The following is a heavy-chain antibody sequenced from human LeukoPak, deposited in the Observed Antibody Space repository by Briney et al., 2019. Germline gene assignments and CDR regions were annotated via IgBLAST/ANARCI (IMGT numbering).Heavy chain of an antibody. CDR1: GGSFSGYY. J-gene: IGHJ3*02. CDR3: ARIIYSAIDAFDI. CDR2: IYTSGST. D-gene: IGHD1-26*01. Sequence: PSETLSLTCAVYGGSFSGYYWSWIRQPAGKGLEWIGRIYTSGSTNYNPSLKSRVTMSVDTSKNQFSLKLSSVTAADTAVYYCARIIYSAIDAFDIWGQGTMVTVSS. V-gene: IGHV4-59*10.